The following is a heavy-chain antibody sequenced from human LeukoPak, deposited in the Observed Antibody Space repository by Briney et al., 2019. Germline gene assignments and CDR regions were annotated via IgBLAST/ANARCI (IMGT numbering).Heavy chain of an antibody. CDR2: INQDGREK. Sequence: PGGSLRLSCAASGFTFSDFWMSWVRQAPGKGLEWVANINQDGREKYYVDSVKGRFTISRDNAKNSLFLQMNSLRAEDTAVYYCAREGNSGWRDDGFDIWGQGTMVTVSS. CDR3: AREGNSGWRDDGFDI. J-gene: IGHJ3*02. CDR1: GFTFSDFW. V-gene: IGHV3-7*01. D-gene: IGHD6-19*01.